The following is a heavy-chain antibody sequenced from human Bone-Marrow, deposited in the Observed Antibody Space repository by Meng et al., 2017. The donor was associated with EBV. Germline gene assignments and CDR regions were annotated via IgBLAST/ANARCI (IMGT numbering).Heavy chain of an antibody. J-gene: IGHJ4*02. D-gene: IGHD2-21*01. CDR3: VRGPPVGVPGPGDY. V-gene: IGHV1-3*01. Sequence: QGQLVQAGAEVKNPGGSVKVSCKASGYAFTNYILHWVRQAPGQRPEWMGWINVRLSFTKYSQKFQCRVTISSDTAATTGFMELSSLRSEDTAVYYCVRGPPVGVPGPGDYWGQGTLVTVSS. CDR1: GYAFTNYI. CDR2: INVRLSFT.